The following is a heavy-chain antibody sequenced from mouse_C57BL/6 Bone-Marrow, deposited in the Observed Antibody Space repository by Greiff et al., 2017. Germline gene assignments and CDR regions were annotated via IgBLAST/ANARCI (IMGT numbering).Heavy chain of an antibody. Sequence: QVQLQQSGAELARPGASVKLSCKASGYTFTSYGISWVKQRTGQGLEWIGEIYPRSGNTYYNEKFKGKATLTADKSSSTAYMELRSLTSEDSAVYFCARVGNWGAWFAYWGQGTLVTVSA. J-gene: IGHJ3*01. CDR3: ARVGNWGAWFAY. CDR1: GYTFTSYG. CDR2: IYPRSGNT. V-gene: IGHV1-81*01. D-gene: IGHD2-1*01.